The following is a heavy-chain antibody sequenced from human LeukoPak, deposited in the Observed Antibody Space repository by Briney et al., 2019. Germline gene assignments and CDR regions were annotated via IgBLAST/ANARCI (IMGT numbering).Heavy chain of an antibody. CDR2: INAGNGNT. D-gene: IGHD6-13*01. V-gene: IGHV1-3*01. Sequence: ASVKVSCKASGYSFTSHDMHWVRQAPGQRLEWMGWINAGNGNTKYSQELQDRVTMTTDTSTSTAYMELRSLRSDDTAMYYCAREGIRIAAAGTIDYWGQGTLVTVSS. CDR3: AREGIRIAAAGTIDY. CDR1: GYSFTSHD. J-gene: IGHJ4*02.